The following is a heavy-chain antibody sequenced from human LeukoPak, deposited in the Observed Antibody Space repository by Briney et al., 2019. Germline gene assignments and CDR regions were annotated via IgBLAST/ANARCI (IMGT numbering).Heavy chain of an antibody. J-gene: IGHJ5*02. CDR2: ISCNSGVT. Sequence: ASVKVSCKASGYTFTGHYIHWMRQAPGQGPEWMGRISCNSGVTIYTQNFQGRVTMTRDTSISTVYMELSSLRPDDTAVYYCAREVGYSTSYYGWFDPWGQGTLVTVSS. CDR1: GYTFTGHY. D-gene: IGHD2-2*01. CDR3: AREVGYSTSYYGWFDP. V-gene: IGHV1-2*06.